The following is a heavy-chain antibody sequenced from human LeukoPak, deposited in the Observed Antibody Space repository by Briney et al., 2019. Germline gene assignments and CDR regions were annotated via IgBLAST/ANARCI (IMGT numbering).Heavy chain of an antibody. D-gene: IGHD3-22*01. V-gene: IGHV1-18*01. CDR2: ISAYNGNT. CDR3: ARDTVVTYYYDSSGYPFDT. Sequence: ASVKVSCKASGYTFTSYGISWVRQAPGQGLEWMGWISAYNGNTNYAQKLQGRVTMTTDTSTSTAYMELRSLRSDDTAVYYCARDTVVTYYYDSSGYPFDTWGQGTMVTVSS. CDR1: GYTFTSYG. J-gene: IGHJ3*02.